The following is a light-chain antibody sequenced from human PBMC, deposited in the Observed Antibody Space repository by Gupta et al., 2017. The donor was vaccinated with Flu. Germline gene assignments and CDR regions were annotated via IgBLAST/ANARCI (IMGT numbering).Light chain of an antibody. V-gene: IGLV1-40*01. J-gene: IGLJ2*01. CDR3: QSCDKRLNLVV. CDR2: GNN. Sequence: TGSSSNLGAGYDVYWYQQIPRTAPKLLIYGNNNRPSGVPDRFSGSKSGTSASLAITGLQAEDEADYYCQSCDKRLNLVVFAGGTKLTVL. CDR1: SSNLGAGYD.